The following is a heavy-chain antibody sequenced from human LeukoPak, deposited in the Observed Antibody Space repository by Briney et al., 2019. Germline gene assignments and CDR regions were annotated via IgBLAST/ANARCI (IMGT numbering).Heavy chain of an antibody. CDR3: ARVRGGSSFDY. Sequence: GSLRLSCAASGFTVSSDYMSWVRQAPGKGLEWVSVIYSGGGTYYTDSVQGRFTISRDNSKNTLYLQMNSLRAEDTAVYYCARVRGGSSFDYWGQGTLVTVSS. J-gene: IGHJ4*02. D-gene: IGHD6-25*01. CDR2: IYSGGGT. V-gene: IGHV3-53*01. CDR1: GFTVSSDY.